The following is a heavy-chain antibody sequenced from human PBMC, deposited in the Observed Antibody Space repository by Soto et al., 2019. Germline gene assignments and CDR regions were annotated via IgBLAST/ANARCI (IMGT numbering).Heavy chain of an antibody. D-gene: IGHD6-19*01. J-gene: IGHJ3*02. CDR3: KKCSGWFEGDGFDI. CDR1: GFTFESSN. V-gene: IGHV3-48*02. Sequence: GGSLRLSCAASGFTFESSNMNWVRQAPGKGLEWVSYISSSGSTLHYAESVKGRFTISRDNAKNSVYLQMSSLRDEDTDIYYCKKCSGWFEGDGFDIWGQGTMVTVSS. CDR2: ISSSGSTL.